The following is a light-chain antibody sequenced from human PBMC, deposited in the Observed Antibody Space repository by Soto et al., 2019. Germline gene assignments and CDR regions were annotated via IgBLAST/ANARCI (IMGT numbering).Light chain of an antibody. CDR1: SSDVGGYNY. Sequence: QSALTQPASVSGSPGQSITISCTGTSSDVGGYNYVSWYQRHPGKAPKLMIYDVTNRPSGVSNRFSGSKSGNTAYLTISGLQAEDEADYFCSSYTSSSTLVVFGGGTKVTVL. CDR2: DVT. V-gene: IGLV2-14*01. CDR3: SSYTSSSTLVV. J-gene: IGLJ2*01.